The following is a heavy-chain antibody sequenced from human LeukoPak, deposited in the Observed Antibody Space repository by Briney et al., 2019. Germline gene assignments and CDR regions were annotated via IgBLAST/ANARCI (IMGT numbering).Heavy chain of an antibody. J-gene: IGHJ4*02. CDR2: IIPIIGIA. CDR3: ARLGQSGYDSQYDFDY. Sequence: SVKVSCKAPGGTFRSSAISWVRQAPGQGLEWMGRIIPIIGIANYAQTFKGRVTITADKSTSKAYMELSRLRSEDTAVYYCARLGQSGYDSQYDFDYWGQGTLVTVSS. V-gene: IGHV1-69*04. D-gene: IGHD5-12*01. CDR1: GGTFRSSA.